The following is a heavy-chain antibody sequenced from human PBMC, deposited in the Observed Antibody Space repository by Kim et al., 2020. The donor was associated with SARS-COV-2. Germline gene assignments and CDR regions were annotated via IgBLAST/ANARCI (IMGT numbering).Heavy chain of an antibody. CDR2: T. D-gene: IGHD2-8*02. J-gene: IGHJ6*02. Sequence: THYADSVKGRFTISRDNSKNTLYLQMNSLRAEDTAVYYCARDLVYYGMDVWGQGTTVTVSS. CDR3: ARDLVYYGMDV. V-gene: IGHV3-53*01.